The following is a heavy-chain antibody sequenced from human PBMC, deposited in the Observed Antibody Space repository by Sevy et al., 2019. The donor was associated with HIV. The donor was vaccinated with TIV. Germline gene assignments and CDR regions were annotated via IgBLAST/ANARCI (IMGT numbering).Heavy chain of an antibody. CDR3: ARDPVLRQLAHYFDY. CDR1: GYSISSGYY. Sequence: SETLSLTCAVSGYSISSGYYWGWIRQPPGKGLEWIGSIYHSGSTYYNPSLKSQVTISVDTSKNQFSLKLSSVTAADTAVYYCARDPVLRQLAHYFDYWGQGTLVTVSS. CDR2: IYHSGST. V-gene: IGHV4-38-2*02. J-gene: IGHJ4*02. D-gene: IGHD6-13*01.